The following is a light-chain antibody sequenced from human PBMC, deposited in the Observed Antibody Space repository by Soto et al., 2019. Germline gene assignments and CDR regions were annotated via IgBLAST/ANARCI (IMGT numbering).Light chain of an antibody. J-gene: IGKJ4*01. Sequence: VLTQSPGTLSLSPGERATLSCRASQSLVYTDGNTYLSWFQQRPGQSPRRLIYRVSNRDSGVPDRFSGSGSGTDFTLKISRVEAEDVGVYYCMQGTHWPLTFGGGTKVDIK. CDR2: RVS. V-gene: IGKV2-30*01. CDR3: MQGTHWPLT. CDR1: QSLVYTDGNTY.